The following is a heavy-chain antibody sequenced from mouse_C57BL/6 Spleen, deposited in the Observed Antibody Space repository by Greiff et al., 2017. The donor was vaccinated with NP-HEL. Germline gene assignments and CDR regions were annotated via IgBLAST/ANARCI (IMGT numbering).Heavy chain of an antibody. J-gene: IGHJ4*01. CDR2: IYPGDGDT. CDR1: GYAFSSSW. CDR3: AHYYGSSDYAMDY. Sequence: LQESGPELVKPGASVKISCKASGYAFSSSWMNWVKQRPGKGLEWIGRIYPGDGDTNYNGKFKGKATLTADKSSSTAYMQLSSLTSEDSAVYFCAHYYGSSDYAMDYWGQGTSVTVSS. V-gene: IGHV1-82*01. D-gene: IGHD1-1*01.